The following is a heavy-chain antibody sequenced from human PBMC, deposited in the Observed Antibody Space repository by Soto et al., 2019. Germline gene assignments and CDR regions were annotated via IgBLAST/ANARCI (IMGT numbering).Heavy chain of an antibody. D-gene: IGHD2-21*02. V-gene: IGHV4-59*01. J-gene: IGHJ4*02. CDR2: IYYSGST. Sequence: PSETLSLTCTVSGGSISSYYWSWIRQPPGKGLEWIGYIYYSGSTNYNPSLKSRVTISVDTSKNQFSLKLSSVTAADTAVYYCARDLQCGGDCYYFDYWGQGTLVTVSS. CDR1: GGSISSYY. CDR3: ARDLQCGGDCYYFDY.